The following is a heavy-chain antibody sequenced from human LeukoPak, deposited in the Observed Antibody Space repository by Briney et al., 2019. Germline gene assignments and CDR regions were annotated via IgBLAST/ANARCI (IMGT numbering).Heavy chain of an antibody. CDR2: ISGSGGST. D-gene: IGHD6-19*01. V-gene: IGHV3-23*01. CDR3: AKGGGYSGWYDY. J-gene: IGHJ4*02. Sequence: PGGSLRLSCAASGFTFNNYAMSWVRQAPGKGLEWVSAISGSGGSTYYADSVKGRFTISRDNSKNTLYLQMNSLRAEDTAVYYCAKGGGYSGWYDYWGQGTLVTVSS. CDR1: GFTFNNYA.